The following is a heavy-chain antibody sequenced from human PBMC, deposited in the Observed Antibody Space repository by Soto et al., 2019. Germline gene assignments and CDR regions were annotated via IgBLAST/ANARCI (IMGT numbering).Heavy chain of an antibody. Sequence: SETLSLTCTVSGGSISSSSYYWGWIRQPPGKGLEWIGSIYFSGSTYYNPSLKSRVTISVDTSKNQFSLKLTSVTAADTAVYYCARDKITGLFDYWGQGALVTVSS. V-gene: IGHV4-39*07. CDR3: ARDKITGLFDY. CDR1: GGSISSSSYY. CDR2: IYFSGST. J-gene: IGHJ4*02. D-gene: IGHD2-8*02.